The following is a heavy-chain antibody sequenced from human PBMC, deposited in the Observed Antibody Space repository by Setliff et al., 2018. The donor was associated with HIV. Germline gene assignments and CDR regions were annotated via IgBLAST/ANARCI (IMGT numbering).Heavy chain of an antibody. CDR2: ISTYNGNT. Sequence: GASVKVSCKASGYTFTSYGISWVRQAPGQGLEWMGWISTYNGNTNYAQKFQGRVTMTTDTSTSTAYMELRSLRSDDTAVYYCARRTIDYYYMDVWGKGTTVTVSS. CDR1: GYTFTSYG. V-gene: IGHV1-18*01. CDR3: ARRTIDYYYMDV. J-gene: IGHJ6*03.